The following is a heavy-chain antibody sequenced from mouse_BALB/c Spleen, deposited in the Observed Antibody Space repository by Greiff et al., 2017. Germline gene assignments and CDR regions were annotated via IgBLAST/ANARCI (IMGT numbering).Heavy chain of an antibody. J-gene: IGHJ3*01. CDR2: ILPGSGST. CDR3: ARWGYRYPWFAY. V-gene: IGHV1-9*01. Sequence: QVQLQQSGAELMEPGASVKISCKATGYTFSSYWIEWVKQRPGHGLEWIGEILPGSGSTNYNEKFKGKATFTADTSSNTAYMQLSSLTSEDSAVYYCARWGYRYPWFAYWGQGTLVTVSA. CDR1: GYTFSSYW. D-gene: IGHD2-14*01.